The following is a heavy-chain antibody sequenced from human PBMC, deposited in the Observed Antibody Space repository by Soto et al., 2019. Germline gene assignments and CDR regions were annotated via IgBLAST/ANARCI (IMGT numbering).Heavy chain of an antibody. CDR1: GFTFSSYG. D-gene: IGHD3-10*01. CDR2: IWYDGSNK. V-gene: IGHV3-33*01. CDR3: ARVPGRKGPHYYYMDV. Sequence: GGSLRLSCAASGFTFSSYGMHWVRQAPGKGLEWVAVIWYDGSNKYYADSVKDRFTISRDNSKNTLYLQMNSLRAEDTAVYYCARVPGRKGPHYYYMDVWGKGTTVTVSS. J-gene: IGHJ6*03.